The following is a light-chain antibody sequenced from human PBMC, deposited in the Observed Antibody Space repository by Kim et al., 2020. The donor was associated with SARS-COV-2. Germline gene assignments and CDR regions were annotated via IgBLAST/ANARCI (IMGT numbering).Light chain of an antibody. J-gene: IGLJ2*01. V-gene: IGLV3-1*01. CDR1: KLGDKY. CDR3: QAWDSSSAV. Sequence: SGAPGQTASRTCSGDKLGDKYACWYQQKPGQSPVLVIYQDSKRPSGIPERFSGSNPGNTATLTISGTQAMDEADYYCQAWDSSSAVFGAGTKLTVL. CDR2: QDS.